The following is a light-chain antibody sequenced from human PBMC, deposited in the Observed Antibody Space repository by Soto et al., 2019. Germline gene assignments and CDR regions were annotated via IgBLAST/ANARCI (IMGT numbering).Light chain of an antibody. V-gene: IGLV2-11*01. Sequence: QYALTQPRSVSGSPGQSVTISCTGTSSDVGDYNYVSWYQQHPGKAPKLMIYDVSKRPSGVPDRFSGSKSGNTASLTISGLQAEDEADYYCCSYAGSHYVFGPGTKVTVL. J-gene: IGLJ1*01. CDR3: CSYAGSHYV. CDR1: SSDVGDYNY. CDR2: DVS.